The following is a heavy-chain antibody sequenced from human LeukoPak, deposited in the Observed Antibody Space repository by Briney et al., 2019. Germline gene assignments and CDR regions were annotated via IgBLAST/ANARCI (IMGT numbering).Heavy chain of an antibody. D-gene: IGHD2-15*01. CDR2: ISPYNGHT. CDR3: ASLGGSSDY. Sequence: ASVKVSCKASGYTFNIFAITWVRQAPGQGLEWMGWISPYNGHTNYAQKFQARVTMTTDIATGTAYMELRSLRSDDTAVYYCASLGGSSDYWGQGTLVTVSS. V-gene: IGHV1-18*01. CDR1: GYTFNIFA. J-gene: IGHJ4*02.